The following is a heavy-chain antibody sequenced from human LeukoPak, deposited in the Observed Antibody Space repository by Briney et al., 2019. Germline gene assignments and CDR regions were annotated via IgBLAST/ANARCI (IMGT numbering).Heavy chain of an antibody. Sequence: GGSLRLSCAASGFNASSNYMSWVRQAPGKGLEWVSVIYSGGTTYYADSVKGRFTISRDNSKNTLYLQMNSLRAEDTAVYYCAKDRTPGPMVRGARLFDYWGQGTLVTVSS. J-gene: IGHJ4*02. CDR3: AKDRTPGPMVRGARLFDY. CDR1: GFNASSNY. D-gene: IGHD3-10*01. CDR2: IYSGGTT. V-gene: IGHV3-66*01.